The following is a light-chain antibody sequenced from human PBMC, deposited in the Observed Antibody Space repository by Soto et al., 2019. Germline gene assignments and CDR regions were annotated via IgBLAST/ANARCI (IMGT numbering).Light chain of an antibody. Sequence: QSVLTQPASVSGSPGQSITISCTGTSSYVGGYNYVSWYQQHPGKAPKLMIYDVSYRPSGVSNRFSGSKSGDTASLTISGLQAEDEADYYCSSYTGSTSYVFGTGTKVTVL. V-gene: IGLV2-14*01. CDR1: SSYVGGYNY. J-gene: IGLJ1*01. CDR3: SSYTGSTSYV. CDR2: DVS.